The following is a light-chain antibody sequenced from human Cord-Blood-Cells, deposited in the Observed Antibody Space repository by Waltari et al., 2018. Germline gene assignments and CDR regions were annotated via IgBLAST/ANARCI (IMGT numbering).Light chain of an antibody. CDR1: SSDAGGYNY. V-gene: IGLV2-14*01. J-gene: IGLJ3*02. CDR3: SSYTSSNWV. Sequence: QSALTQPASVSGSPGQSITISCTGTSSDAGGYNYVSWYQQHPGKAPKLMIYDVSNRPSGVSNRFSGSKSGNTASLTISGLQAEDEADYYCSSYTSSNWVFGGGTKLTVL. CDR2: DVS.